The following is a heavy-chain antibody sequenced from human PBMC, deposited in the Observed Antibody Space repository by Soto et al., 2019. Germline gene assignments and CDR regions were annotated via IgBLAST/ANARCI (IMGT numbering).Heavy chain of an antibody. Sequence: SETLSLTCAVYGGSFSGYYWSWVRQPPGKGLEWMGEINHSGSTNYNTSLNSRVTISVDTSKNQLSMKLSSVTAAETAVYYCARSQETGGFDYWGQGTMVTVSS. CDR3: ARSQETGGFDY. V-gene: IGHV4-34*01. CDR1: GGSFSGYY. D-gene: IGHD3-10*01. CDR2: INHSGST. J-gene: IGHJ4*02.